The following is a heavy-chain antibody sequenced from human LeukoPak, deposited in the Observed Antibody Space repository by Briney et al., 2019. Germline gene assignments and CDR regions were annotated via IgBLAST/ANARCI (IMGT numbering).Heavy chain of an antibody. CDR1: GYTFTSYD. CDR2: MNPNSGNT. D-gene: IGHD1-26*01. Sequence: ASVKVSCKASGYTFTSYDINWVRQATGQGLEWMGWMNPNSGNTGYAQKFQGRVTITRNTSISTAYMELSSLRSEDTAVYYCARGFGGSYYVPFDYWGQGTLVTVSS. J-gene: IGHJ4*02. CDR3: ARGFGGSYYVPFDY. V-gene: IGHV1-8*01.